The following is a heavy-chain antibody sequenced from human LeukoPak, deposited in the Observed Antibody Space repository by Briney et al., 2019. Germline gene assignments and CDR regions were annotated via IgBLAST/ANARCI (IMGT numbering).Heavy chain of an antibody. CDR2: ISGSGGST. CDR3: AKGLSAAGTVY. Sequence: GGSLRLSCAASGFTVSRNYMSWVRQAPGKGLEWVSAISGSGGSTYYADSVKGRFTISRDNSKNTLYLQMNSLRAEDTAVYHCAKGLSAAGTVYWGQGTLVTVSS. D-gene: IGHD6-13*01. CDR1: GFTVSRNY. J-gene: IGHJ4*02. V-gene: IGHV3-23*01.